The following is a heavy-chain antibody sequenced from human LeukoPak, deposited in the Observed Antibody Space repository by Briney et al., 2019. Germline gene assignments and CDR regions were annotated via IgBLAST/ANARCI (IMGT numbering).Heavy chain of an antibody. J-gene: IGHJ4*02. CDR3: ARDYYDSSGYYYAWDY. V-gene: IGHV3-21*01. CDR1: GFTFSYYS. Sequence: GGSLRLSCAASGFTFSYYSMNWVRQAPGKGLEWVSSISSSSSYIYYADSVKGRFTISRDNAKNSLYLQMNSLRAEDTAVYYCARDYYDSSGYYYAWDYWGQGTLVTVSS. CDR2: ISSSSSYI. D-gene: IGHD3-22*01.